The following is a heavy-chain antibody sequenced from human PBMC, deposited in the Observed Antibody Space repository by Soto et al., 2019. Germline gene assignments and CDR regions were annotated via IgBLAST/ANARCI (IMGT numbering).Heavy chain of an antibody. CDR1: GYTFTSYG. J-gene: IGHJ4*02. CDR3: ARQSSSGEYDY. CDR2: INVYNGNT. D-gene: IGHD3-10*01. V-gene: IGHV1-18*01. Sequence: QVQLVQSGAEVKKPGASVKVSCKASGYTFTSYGISWVRQAPGQGLEWMGWINVYNGNTNYAQKLQGRVTMTTDPSTSTAYLDLRSLISDDTAVYFCARQSSSGEYDYWGPGTLVTVSS.